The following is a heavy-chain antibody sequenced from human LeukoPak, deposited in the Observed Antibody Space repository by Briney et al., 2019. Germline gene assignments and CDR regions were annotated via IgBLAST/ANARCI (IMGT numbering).Heavy chain of an antibody. CDR3: AADYYDSSGYAYY. J-gene: IGHJ4*02. CDR2: INAGNGNT. D-gene: IGHD3-22*01. Sequence: GASVKVSCKASGYTFISYAMHWVRQAPGQRLEWMGWINAGNGNTKYSQEFQGRVTITRDMSTSTAYMELSSLRSEDTAVYYCAADYYDSSGYAYYWGQGTLVTVSS. V-gene: IGHV1-3*03. CDR1: GYTFISYA.